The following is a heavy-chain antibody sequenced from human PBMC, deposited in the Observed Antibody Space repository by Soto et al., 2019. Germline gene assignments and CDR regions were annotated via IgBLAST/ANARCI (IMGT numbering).Heavy chain of an antibody. CDR3: ARDRSSGWYGPYYYYGMDV. Sequence: QVQLVQSGAEVKKPGASVKVSCKASGYTFTSYGISWVRQAPGQGLEWMGWISAYNGNTNYAQKFQGRVTMTTGTTTSTAYMELRSLRSDDTAVYYCARDRSSGWYGPYYYYGMDVWGQGTTVTVSS. CDR2: ISAYNGNT. D-gene: IGHD6-19*01. V-gene: IGHV1-18*01. CDR1: GYTFTSYG. J-gene: IGHJ6*02.